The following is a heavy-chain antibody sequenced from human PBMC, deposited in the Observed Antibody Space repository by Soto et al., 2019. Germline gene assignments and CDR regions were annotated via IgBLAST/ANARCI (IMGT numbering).Heavy chain of an antibody. V-gene: IGHV1-18*01. D-gene: IGHD2-2*02. CDR3: ARYCSSTSCYSNYYYYGMDV. Sequence: ASVKVSCKASGYTFTSYGISWVRQAPGQGLEWMGWISAYNGNTNYAQKLQGRVTMTTDTSTSTAYMELRSLRSDDTAVYYCARYCSSTSCYSNYYYYGMDVWGQGTTVTVSS. CDR1: GYTFTSYG. CDR2: ISAYNGNT. J-gene: IGHJ6*02.